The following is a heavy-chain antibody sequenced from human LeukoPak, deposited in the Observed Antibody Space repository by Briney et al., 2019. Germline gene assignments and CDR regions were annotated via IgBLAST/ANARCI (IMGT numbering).Heavy chain of an antibody. CDR2: ITGSGGST. D-gene: IGHD3-22*01. J-gene: IGHJ4*02. V-gene: IGHV3-23*01. CDR1: GFTFSIHG. CDR3: ARGIVVSFDY. Sequence: GGTLRLSCAASGFTFSIHGMNWVRQGPGKGLEWVSGITGSGGSTYYADSVKGRFTISRDNSKNTLYLQMNSLRAEDTAVYFCARGIVVSFDYWGQGTLVTVSS.